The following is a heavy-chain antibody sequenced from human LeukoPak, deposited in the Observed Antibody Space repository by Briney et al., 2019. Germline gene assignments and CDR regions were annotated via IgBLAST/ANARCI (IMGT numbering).Heavy chain of an antibody. V-gene: IGHV3-30-3*01. CDR3: ARDLVVGATDY. CDR1: GFTFSSYA. D-gene: IGHD1-26*01. J-gene: IGHJ4*02. Sequence: GRSQRLSCAASGFTFSSYAMHWVRQAPGKGLEWVAVISYDGSNKYYADSVKGRFTISRDNSKNTLYLQMNSLRAEDTAVYYCARDLVVGATDYWGQGTLVTVSS. CDR2: ISYDGSNK.